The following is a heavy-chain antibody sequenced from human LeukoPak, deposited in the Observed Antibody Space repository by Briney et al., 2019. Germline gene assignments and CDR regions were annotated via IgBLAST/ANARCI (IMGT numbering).Heavy chain of an antibody. CDR2: ISGGLTTI. CDR3: ARDYYDSLTGYYSSFDY. CDR1: GFTFSDYY. Sequence: GGSLRLSCAASGFTFSDYYMSWIRQAPGQGLEWVSYISGGLTTIYYADSVKGRFTISRDNAKNSLYLQMNSLRGEDTAVYYCARDYYDSLTGYYSSFDYWGQGTLVTVSS. V-gene: IGHV3-11*04. D-gene: IGHD3-9*01. J-gene: IGHJ4*02.